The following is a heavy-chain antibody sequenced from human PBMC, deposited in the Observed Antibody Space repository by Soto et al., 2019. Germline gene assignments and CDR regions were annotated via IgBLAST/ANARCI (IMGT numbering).Heavy chain of an antibody. CDR3: AKDNGGATTSYFDY. Sequence: GGSLRLSCAASGFTFSSYGMHWVRQAPGKGLEWVAVISYDGSNKYYADSVKGRITISRDHSKNTLYLQMNSLRAEDTAVYYCAKDNGGATTSYFDYWGQGT. CDR1: GFTFSSYG. J-gene: IGHJ4*02. D-gene: IGHD2-8*01. CDR2: ISYDGSNK. V-gene: IGHV3-30*18.